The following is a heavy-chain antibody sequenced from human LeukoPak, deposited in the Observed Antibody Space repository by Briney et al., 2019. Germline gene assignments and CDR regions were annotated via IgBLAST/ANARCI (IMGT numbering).Heavy chain of an antibody. CDR3: ARDADYGGVWVV. CDR1: DGSISSYY. CDR2: IYYSGST. Sequence: KPSETLSLTCTVSDGSISSYYWSWIRQPPGKGLEWIGYIYYSGSTNYNPSLKSRVTISVDTSKNQFSLKLSSVTAADTAVYYCARDADYGGVWVVWGKGTTVTVSS. J-gene: IGHJ6*04. D-gene: IGHD4-23*01. V-gene: IGHV4-59*01.